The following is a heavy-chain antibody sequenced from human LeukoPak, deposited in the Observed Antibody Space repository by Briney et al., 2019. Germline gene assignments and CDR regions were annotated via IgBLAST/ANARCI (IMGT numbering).Heavy chain of an antibody. CDR1: GGSISSGSYH. D-gene: IGHD3-3*01. CDR2: IYTSGST. Sequence: PSQTLSLTCTVSGGSISSGSYHWSWIRQPAGKGLEWIGRIYTSGSTNYNPSLKSRVTISVDTSKNQFSLKLSSVTAADTAVYYCARVTIYDAFDIWGQGTMVTVSS. CDR3: ARVTIYDAFDI. V-gene: IGHV4-61*02. J-gene: IGHJ3*02.